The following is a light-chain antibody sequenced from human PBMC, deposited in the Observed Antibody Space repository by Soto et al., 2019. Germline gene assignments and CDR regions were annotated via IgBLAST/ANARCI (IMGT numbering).Light chain of an antibody. CDR1: QSVSRN. V-gene: IGKV3-15*01. Sequence: EIVMTQSPATLSVSPGERATLSCRASQSVSRNLAWYQQKPGQAPRLLIYGASTRATDIPARFSGSGSGTEFTLTISSLQSEDFAVYYCQQYNNWPPFGQGTKVDIK. CDR2: GAS. CDR3: QQYNNWPP. J-gene: IGKJ1*01.